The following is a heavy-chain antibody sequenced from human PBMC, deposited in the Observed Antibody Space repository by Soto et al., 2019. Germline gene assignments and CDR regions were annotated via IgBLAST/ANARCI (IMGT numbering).Heavy chain of an antibody. CDR1: GGSITSYY. J-gene: IGHJ4*01. Sequence: QVQLQESGPGLVKPSETLSLTCTVSGGSITSYYWCWIRQPPGKGLEWIGYIHNSGSTSYNPSLQSRVTISADVSKNQFSLDLRSVTAADTAVYYCARRWSGTDYWGHGTLVTVSS. V-gene: IGHV4-59*01. CDR2: IHNSGST. CDR3: ARRWSGTDY. D-gene: IGHD3-10*01.